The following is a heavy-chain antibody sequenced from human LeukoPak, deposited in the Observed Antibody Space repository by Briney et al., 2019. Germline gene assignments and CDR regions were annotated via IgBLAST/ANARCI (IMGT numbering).Heavy chain of an antibody. V-gene: IGHV4-59*01. D-gene: IGHD6-6*01. Sequence: SETLSLTCTVSGGSISSYYWSWIRQPPGKGLEWVGYIYYTGSTSYNPSLKSRVAISIDTTKNQISLKLSSVTAADTAVYYCARDDFEVESGGQLTPTRVWGQGILVTVSS. J-gene: IGHJ4*02. CDR2: IYYTGST. CDR1: GGSISSYY. CDR3: ARDDFEVESGGQLTPTRV.